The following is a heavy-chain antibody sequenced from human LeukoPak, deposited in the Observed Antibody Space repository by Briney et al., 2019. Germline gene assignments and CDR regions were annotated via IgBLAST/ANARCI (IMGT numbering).Heavy chain of an antibody. CDR2: IYYSGST. CDR3: ARYYYGSGSYYYFDS. J-gene: IGHJ4*02. Sequence: SETLSLTCTVSGGSISSYYWGWIRQPPGKGLEWIGNIYYSGSTYYNPSLKSRVTISVDTSKNQFSLKLSSVTAADTAAYYCARYYYGSGSYYYFDSWGQGTLVTVSS. D-gene: IGHD3-10*01. V-gene: IGHV4-39*01. CDR1: GGSISSYY.